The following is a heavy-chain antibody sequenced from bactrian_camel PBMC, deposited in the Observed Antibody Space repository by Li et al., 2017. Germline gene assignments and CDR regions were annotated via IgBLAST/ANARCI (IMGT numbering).Heavy chain of an antibody. D-gene: IGHD3*01. CDR3: AVPRLPFNIEAVGYNY. CDR2: IASDGNT. J-gene: IGHJ4*01. Sequence: HVQLVESGGGSVQAGESLKLSCSVSGFSGSSYCAGWFRQAPGKEREGVAAIASDGNTSYDDSVKGRFTISRDNAKNTLYLQLNSLKTEDTAMYYCAVPRLPFNIEAVGYNYWGQGTQVTVS. CDR1: GFSGSSYC. V-gene: IGHV3S53*01.